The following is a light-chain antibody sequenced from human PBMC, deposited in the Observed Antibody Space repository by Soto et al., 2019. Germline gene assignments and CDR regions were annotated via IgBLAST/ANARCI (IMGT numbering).Light chain of an antibody. V-gene: IGKV1-39*01. CDR1: QTIMTY. CDR2: AAS. J-gene: IGKJ1*01. Sequence: DIQMTQPLPPLPASVGHELTITSRASQTIMTYLNWYQLKPGKPPRLLMYAASSLPSGVPSRFSGSGSGTDFTLTIGSLQPEDFATYSCQQSYNSPQTFGQGTKVDIK. CDR3: QQSYNSPQT.